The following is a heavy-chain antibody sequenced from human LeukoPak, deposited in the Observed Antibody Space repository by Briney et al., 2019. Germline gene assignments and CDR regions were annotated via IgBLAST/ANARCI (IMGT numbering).Heavy chain of an antibody. CDR3: ARGDITMIVVIGYYFDY. J-gene: IGHJ4*02. Sequence: PGGSLRLSCAASGFTFSGYWMSWVRQAPGKWLEWVTNIKQDGSEKHYVDSVKGRFTISRDNAKNSLYLQMNSLRAEDTAVYYCARGDITMIVVIGYYFDYWGQGTLVTVSS. V-gene: IGHV3-7*01. CDR2: IKQDGSEK. D-gene: IGHD3-22*01. CDR1: GFTFSGYW.